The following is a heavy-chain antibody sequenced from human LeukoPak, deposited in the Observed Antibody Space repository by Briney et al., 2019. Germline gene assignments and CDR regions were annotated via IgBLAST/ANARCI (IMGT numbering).Heavy chain of an antibody. J-gene: IGHJ4*02. V-gene: IGHV3-23*01. Sequence: GGSLRLSCAASGFTFSNYGMRWVRQAPGKGLEWVSAISGSGGSTYYADSVRGRFTISRDNSKNTLYLQMNSLRAEDTAVYYCAKDYYYDSSGYYYFDYWGQGTLVTVSS. CDR2: ISGSGGST. CDR3: AKDYYYDSSGYYYFDY. CDR1: GFTFSNYG. D-gene: IGHD3-22*01.